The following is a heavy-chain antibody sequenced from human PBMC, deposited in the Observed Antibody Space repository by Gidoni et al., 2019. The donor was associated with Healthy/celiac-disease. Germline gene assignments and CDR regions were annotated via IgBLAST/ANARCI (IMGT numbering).Heavy chain of an antibody. CDR2: IDPSDSYT. Sequence: EVQLVQSGAEVKKPGESLRISCKGSGYSFTSYWISWVRQMPGKGLEWMGRIDPSDSYTNYSPSFQGHVTISADKSISTAYLQWSSLKASDTAMYYCARQGMKAYYYYGMDVWGQGTTVTVSS. CDR1: GYSFTSYW. D-gene: IGHD6-13*01. V-gene: IGHV5-10-1*03. J-gene: IGHJ6*02. CDR3: ARQGMKAYYYYGMDV.